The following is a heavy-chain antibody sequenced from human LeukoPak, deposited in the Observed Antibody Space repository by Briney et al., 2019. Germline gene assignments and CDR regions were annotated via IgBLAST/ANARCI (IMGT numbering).Heavy chain of an antibody. CDR3: ASLVVAATEGSHYDY. CDR2: IIPILGIA. J-gene: IGHJ4*02. Sequence: SVKVSCKASGGTFSSYTISWVRQAPGQGLEWMGRIIPILGIANYAQKFQGRVTITADKSTSTAYMELSSLRAEDTAVYYCASLVVAATEGSHYDYWGQGTLVTVSS. CDR1: GGTFSSYT. V-gene: IGHV1-69*02. D-gene: IGHD2-15*01.